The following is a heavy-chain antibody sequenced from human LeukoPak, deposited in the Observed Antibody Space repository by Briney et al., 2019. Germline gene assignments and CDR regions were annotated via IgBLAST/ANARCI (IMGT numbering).Heavy chain of an antibody. CDR2: VYPRDGST. V-gene: IGHV1-46*01. CDR1: GYTFTSNY. J-gene: IGHJ4*02. Sequence: ASVKVSCKASGYTFTSNYIHWVRQAPGQGLEWMGVVYPRDGSTSYAQKFQGRVTVTRDTSTSTVHMELSGLRSEDTAVYYCARDQEGFDYWGQGTLVTVSS. CDR3: ARDQEGFDY.